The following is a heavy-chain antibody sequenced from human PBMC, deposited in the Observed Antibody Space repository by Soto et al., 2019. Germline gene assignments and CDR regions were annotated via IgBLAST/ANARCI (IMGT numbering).Heavy chain of an antibody. CDR3: ARPMVRGVIILDFDY. Sequence: PGESLKISCQVPQDIFTSNWIGWLRQMPGKGLEWMGVIYPDDSDTRYSPSFQGQVTISADKSISTAYLQWSSLKASDTAMYYCARPMVRGVIILDFDYWGQGTLVTVSS. D-gene: IGHD3-10*01. J-gene: IGHJ4*02. V-gene: IGHV5-51*01. CDR2: IYPDDSDT. CDR1: QDIFTSNW.